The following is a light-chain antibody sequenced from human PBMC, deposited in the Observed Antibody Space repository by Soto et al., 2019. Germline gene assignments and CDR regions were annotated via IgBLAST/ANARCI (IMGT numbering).Light chain of an antibody. CDR3: QSYDSSVSAWV. Sequence: QSVLTQPPSVSGAPGQRVTISCTGSSSNIGAGYDVHWYQQLPGTAPKLLIYGNNNRPSGVPDRFSGSKSGTSASLAITGLQAEDEADYYCQSYDSSVSAWVFGGGTKVTVL. CDR2: GNN. J-gene: IGLJ3*02. CDR1: SSNIGAGYD. V-gene: IGLV1-40*01.